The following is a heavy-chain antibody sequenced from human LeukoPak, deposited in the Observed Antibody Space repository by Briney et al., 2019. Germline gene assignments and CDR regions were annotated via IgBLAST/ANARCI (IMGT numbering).Heavy chain of an antibody. V-gene: IGHV4-38-2*02. CDR2: INYSGST. J-gene: IGHJ4*02. D-gene: IGHD1-26*01. Sequence: PSETLSLTCSVSGYSISSGYQWGWIRQSPGRGLEWLGSINYSGSTYDNRSLKSRVTLSIDTSKNEFSLNVRAVTAADTAVYYCARDLRYEVGARFYFDYWGQGTLVTVSS. CDR3: ARDLRYEVGARFYFDY. CDR1: GYSISSGYQ.